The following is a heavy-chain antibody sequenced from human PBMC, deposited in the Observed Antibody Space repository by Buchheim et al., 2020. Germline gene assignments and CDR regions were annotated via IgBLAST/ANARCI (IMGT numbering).Heavy chain of an antibody. Sequence: QLQPQESGPGLVKPSETLSLTCTVSGGSISSSSYYWGWIRQPPGKGLEWIGSIYYSGSTYYNPSLKSRVTISVDTSKNQFSLKLSSVTAADTAVFYCARHNYDSSGYLDYWGQGTL. D-gene: IGHD3-22*01. J-gene: IGHJ4*02. CDR2: IYYSGST. V-gene: IGHV4-39*01. CDR1: GGSISSSSYY. CDR3: ARHNYDSSGYLDY.